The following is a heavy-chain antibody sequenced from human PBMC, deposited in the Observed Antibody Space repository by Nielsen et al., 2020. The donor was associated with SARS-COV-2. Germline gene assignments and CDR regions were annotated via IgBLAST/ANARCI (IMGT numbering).Heavy chain of an antibody. CDR1: GFTFSSYS. D-gene: IGHD3-10*01. V-gene: IGHV3-48*02. Sequence: GESLKIFCAASGFTFSSYSMNWVRQAPGKGLEWVSYISSSSSTIYYADSVKGRFTISRDNAKNSLYLQMNSLRDEDTAVYYCAGDYGSGSWNYYYYYYGMDVWGQGTTVTVSS. J-gene: IGHJ6*02. CDR2: ISSSSSTI. CDR3: AGDYGSGSWNYYYYYYGMDV.